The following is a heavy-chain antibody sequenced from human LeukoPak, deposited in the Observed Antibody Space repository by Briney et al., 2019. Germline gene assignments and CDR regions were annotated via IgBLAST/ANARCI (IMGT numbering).Heavy chain of an antibody. D-gene: IGHD1-20*01. Sequence: SETLSLTCTVSGGSISSYYWIWMRQPPGKGLEWIGYIHYSGNTNYNPSLKSRVTISVDTSMNQFSLKPTSVAAADTAVYYCARVGNWNYALVNYYFDYWGQGTLVTVSS. J-gene: IGHJ4*02. CDR2: IHYSGNT. V-gene: IGHV4-59*01. CDR3: ARVGNWNYALVNYYFDY. CDR1: GGSISSYY.